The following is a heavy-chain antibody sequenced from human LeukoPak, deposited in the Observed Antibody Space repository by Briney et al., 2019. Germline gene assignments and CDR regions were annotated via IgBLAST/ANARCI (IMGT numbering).Heavy chain of an antibody. D-gene: IGHD2-2*02. CDR2: IYENGST. CDR1: GGSIRSGGYA. Sequence: ASETLSLTCAVSGGSIRSGGYAWNWIRQPPGEGLEWIAYIYENGSTYYNPSLKSRVNISMDRSKNQFSLELNSVSAADTAVYYCARGDCGTSSCYTFDSWGQGTLVTVSS. V-gene: IGHV4-30-2*01. J-gene: IGHJ4*02. CDR3: ARGDCGTSSCYTFDS.